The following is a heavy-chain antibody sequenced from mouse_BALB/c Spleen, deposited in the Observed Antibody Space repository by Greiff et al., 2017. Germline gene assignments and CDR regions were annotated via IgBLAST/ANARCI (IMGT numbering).Heavy chain of an antibody. D-gene: IGHD2-2*01. CDR3: ARGGYDGGLAY. CDR1: GFTFSSFG. Sequence: EVQLVESGGGLVQPGGSRKLSCAASGFTFSSFGMHWVRQAPEKGLEWVAYISSGSSTIYYADTVKGRFTISRDNPKNTLFLQMTSLRSEDTAMYYCARGGYDGGLAYWGQGTLVTVSA. J-gene: IGHJ3*01. V-gene: IGHV5-17*02. CDR2: ISSGSSTI.